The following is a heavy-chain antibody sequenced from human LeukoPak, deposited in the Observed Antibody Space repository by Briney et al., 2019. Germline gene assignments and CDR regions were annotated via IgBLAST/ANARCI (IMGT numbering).Heavy chain of an antibody. J-gene: IGHJ3*02. CDR2: IYHSGST. D-gene: IGHD5-12*01. V-gene: IGHV4-30-2*01. CDR1: GGSISSGGYS. Sequence: SQTLSLTCAVSGGSISSGGYSWSWIRQPPGKGLEWIGYIYHSGSTYYNPSLKSRVTISVDRSKNQFSLKLSSVTAADTAVYYCARDIGGYDYGDAFDIWGQGTTVTVSS. CDR3: ARDIGGYDYGDAFDI.